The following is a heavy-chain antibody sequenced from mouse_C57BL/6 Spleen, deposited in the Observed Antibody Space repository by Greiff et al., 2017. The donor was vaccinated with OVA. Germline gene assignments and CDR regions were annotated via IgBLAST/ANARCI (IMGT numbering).Heavy chain of an antibody. CDR3: ALYDYDAY. CDR1: GYAFSSSW. CDR2: IYPGGGDT. J-gene: IGHJ3*01. Sequence: VKLMESGPELVKPGASVKISCKASGYAFSSSWMNWVKQRPGKGLEWIGRIYPGGGDTNYNGTFKGKATLTADKSSSTAYMQLSSLTSEDSAVYFCALYDYDAYWGQGTLVTVSA. V-gene: IGHV1-82*01. D-gene: IGHD2-4*01.